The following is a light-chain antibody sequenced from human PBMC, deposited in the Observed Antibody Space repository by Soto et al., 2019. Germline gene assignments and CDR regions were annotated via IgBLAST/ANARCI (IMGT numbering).Light chain of an antibody. CDR2: SNN. Sequence: QSALTQPPSASGTPGQRVTISCSGSSSNIGINTVNWYQQLPGTAPKLLIYSNNQRPSGVPDRISGSKSGTSASLAISGLQSEDEADYYCEAWDDSLNGVLFGGGTKLTVL. J-gene: IGLJ3*02. CDR3: EAWDDSLNGVL. V-gene: IGLV1-44*01. CDR1: SSNIGINT.